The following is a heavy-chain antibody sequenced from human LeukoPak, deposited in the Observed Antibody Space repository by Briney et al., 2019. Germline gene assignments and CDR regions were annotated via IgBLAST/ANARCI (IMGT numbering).Heavy chain of an antibody. Sequence: GGSLRLSCAASGFTFSSYNMNWVRQAPGKGLEWVSSNTSSSSYIYYADSVKGRFTISRDNAKNSLYLQMDSLRVEDTAEYYCARDPDSSGYMDVWGKGTTVTISS. CDR3: ARDPDSSGYMDV. D-gene: IGHD6-19*01. V-gene: IGHV3-21*06. J-gene: IGHJ6*03. CDR2: NTSSSSYI. CDR1: GFTFSSYN.